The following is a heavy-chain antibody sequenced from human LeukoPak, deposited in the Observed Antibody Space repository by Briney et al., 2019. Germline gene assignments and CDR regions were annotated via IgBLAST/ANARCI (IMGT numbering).Heavy chain of an antibody. J-gene: IGHJ4*02. CDR1: GFTFSSYA. V-gene: IGHV3-30-3*01. D-gene: IGHD1-26*01. CDR2: ISYDGSNK. CDR3: ARSGGAGEWEEDYYFDY. Sequence: GRSLRLSCAASGFTFSSYAMHWVRQAPGKGLEWVAVISYDGSNKYYADSVKGRFTISRDNSKNTLYLQMNSLRAEDTAVYYCARSGGAGEWEEDYYFDYWGQGTLVTVSS.